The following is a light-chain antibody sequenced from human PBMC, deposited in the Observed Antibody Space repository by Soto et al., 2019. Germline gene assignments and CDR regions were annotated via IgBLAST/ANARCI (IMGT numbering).Light chain of an antibody. Sequence: EIVLTQSPGTLSLSPGERATLSCRTSQSVSSSYLAWYQQKPGQAPRLLIYDASSRATGIPDRFSGSGSGTDFTLTISRLDPEDIVVYYCQQYGSSRTFGQWTKMEI. CDR1: QSVSSSY. J-gene: IGKJ1*01. CDR2: DAS. V-gene: IGKV3-20*01. CDR3: QQYGSSRT.